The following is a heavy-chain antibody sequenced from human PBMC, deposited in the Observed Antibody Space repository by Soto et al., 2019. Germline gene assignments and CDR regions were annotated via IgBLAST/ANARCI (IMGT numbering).Heavy chain of an antibody. CDR1: GGSFSGYY. V-gene: IGHV4-34*01. D-gene: IGHD3-3*01. J-gene: IGHJ5*02. Sequence: QVQLQQWGAGLLKPSETLSLTCAVYGGSFSGYYWSWIRQPPGKGLEWIGEINHSGSTNYNPSLKSRVNKSVDTAKNQFSLKVSSVTVAGAAVYCCARGLEGWFDPWGQGTLVTVSS. CDR3: ARGLEGWFDP. CDR2: INHSGST.